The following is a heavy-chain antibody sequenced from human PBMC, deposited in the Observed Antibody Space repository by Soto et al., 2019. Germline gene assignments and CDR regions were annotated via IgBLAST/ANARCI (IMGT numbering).Heavy chain of an antibody. CDR1: GGTIISYS. J-gene: IGHJ4*02. CDR3: TRGTHSLSAY. V-gene: IGHV3-48*01. Sequence: PWVPLRLSYTVSGGTIISYSRNWIRQAPGKGLEWVSYISSSSSTIYYADSEKGRFTISRDNAKNSLYLQMNSLRAEDMAVYYCTRGTHSLSAYWGKGTLVPVSS. D-gene: IGHD1-7*01. CDR2: ISSSSSTI.